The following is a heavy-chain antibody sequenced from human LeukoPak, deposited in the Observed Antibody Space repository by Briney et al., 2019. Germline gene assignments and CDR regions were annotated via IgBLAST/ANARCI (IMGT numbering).Heavy chain of an antibody. CDR1: GYTFTSYG. V-gene: IGHV1-18*01. CDR2: ISAYNGNT. D-gene: IGHD2-15*01. CDR3: ARDLSPYCSGGSCADAFDI. Sequence: GASVKVSCKASGYTFTSYGISWVRQAPGQGLEWMGWISAYNGNTNYAQKLQGRVTMTTDTSTSTAYMELRSLRSDDTAVYYCARDLSPYCSGGSCADAFDIWGQGTMVTVSS. J-gene: IGHJ3*02.